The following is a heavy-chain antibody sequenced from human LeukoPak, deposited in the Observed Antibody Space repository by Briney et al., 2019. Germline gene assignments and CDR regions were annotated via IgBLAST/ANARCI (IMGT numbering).Heavy chain of an antibody. D-gene: IGHD3-10*01. V-gene: IGHV1-2*02. CDR2: INPNSGGK. Sequence: ASVKVSCKASLYTFTVYYMRGGRQAPGRGLEWMGWINPNSGGKNYAKKFQGRVTMTRDTSISTAYMELSRLRSDDTAVYYCARYLYYYGSGSYSWFDPWGQGTLVTVSS. CDR3: ARYLYYYGSGSYSWFDP. CDR1: LYTFTVYY. J-gene: IGHJ5*02.